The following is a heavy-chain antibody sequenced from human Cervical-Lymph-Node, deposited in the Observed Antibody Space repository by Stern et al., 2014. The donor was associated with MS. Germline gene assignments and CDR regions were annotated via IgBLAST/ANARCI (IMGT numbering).Heavy chain of an antibody. CDR1: GFTFSDYY. Sequence: VQLVESGGGLVKPGGSLRLSCAASGFTFSDYYMTWIRQAPGKGLEWISYNTSSGFATYYADSVKGRFTIARDSAKNSLYLQMNSLRAEDTAVYFFARLGYGLDYWGQGTLVTVSS. J-gene: IGHJ4*02. CDR3: ARLGYGLDY. V-gene: IGHV3-11*01. D-gene: IGHD5-18*01. CDR2: NTSSGFAT.